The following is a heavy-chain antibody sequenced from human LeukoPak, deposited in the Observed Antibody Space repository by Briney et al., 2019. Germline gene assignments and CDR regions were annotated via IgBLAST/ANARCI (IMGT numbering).Heavy chain of an antibody. CDR1: GFTFSSYW. D-gene: IGHD3-3*01. CDR3: ARGFGTDTIFGVVIMDAFDI. CDR2: IKQDGSEK. J-gene: IGHJ3*02. V-gene: IGHV3-7*01. Sequence: GGSLRLSCAASGFTFSSYWMSWVRQAPGKGLEWVANIKQDGSEKYYVDSVKGRFTISRDNAKNSLYLQMNSLRAEDTAAYYCARGFGTDTIFGVVIMDAFDIWGQGAMVTVSS.